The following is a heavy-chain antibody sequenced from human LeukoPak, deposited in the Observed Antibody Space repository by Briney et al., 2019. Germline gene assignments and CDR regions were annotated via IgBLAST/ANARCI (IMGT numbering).Heavy chain of an antibody. CDR2: IYYSGNT. V-gene: IGHV4-59*01. CDR3: ARDLNLGLPSALHI. D-gene: IGHD7-27*01. Sequence: SETLSLTCTVSGGSITTYYWNWIRQPPGKGLEWIGYIYYSGNTNYNPSLKSRVIISVDTSKNQFSLKLNSVTAADTAVYYCARDLNLGLPSALHIWGQGTMVTVSS. CDR1: GGSITTYY. J-gene: IGHJ3*02.